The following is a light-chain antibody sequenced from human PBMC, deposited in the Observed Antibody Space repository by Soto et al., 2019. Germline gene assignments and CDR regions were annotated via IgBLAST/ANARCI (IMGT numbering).Light chain of an antibody. CDR1: QSVRSY. J-gene: IGKJ4*01. Sequence: EIVFPHSPATLSLSPGERATLSCRASQSVRSYLAWYQQKPGQAPRLLIYDASNRATGIPARFSGSGSGTDFTLSISRIDSDVFGISLCQQRSSWPISFAGGTKV. CDR2: DAS. CDR3: QQRSSWPIS. V-gene: IGKV3-11*01.